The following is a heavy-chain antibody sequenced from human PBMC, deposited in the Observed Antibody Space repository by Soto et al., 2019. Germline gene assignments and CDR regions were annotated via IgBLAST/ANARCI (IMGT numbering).Heavy chain of an antibody. CDR1: GYTFTSYG. CDR2: ISPFYGNS. CDR3: ARDSRSGYDWSYAFDI. V-gene: IGHV1-18*01. D-gene: IGHD5-12*01. J-gene: IGHJ3*02. Sequence: GASVKVSCKASGYTFTSYGISWVRQAPGQGLEWMGWISPFYGNSNYAQKFQGRVTITADESTSTAYMELSSLRSEDTAVYYCARDSRSGYDWSYAFDIWGQGTMVTVSS.